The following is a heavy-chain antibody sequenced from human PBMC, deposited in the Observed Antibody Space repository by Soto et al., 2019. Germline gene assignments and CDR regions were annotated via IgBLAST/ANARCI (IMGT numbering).Heavy chain of an antibody. D-gene: IGHD2-21*01. V-gene: IGHV3-7*03. J-gene: IGHJ4*02. CDR2: IKQDGSEK. CDR3: ASSDWILVY. Sequence: GGSLRLSCAASGFTFSSYWMGWVRQAPGKGLEWVANIKQDGSEKYYVDSVKGRFTISRDSAKNSLYLQMNSLRAEDTAVYYCASSDWILVYWGQGTLVTVSS. CDR1: GFTFSSYW.